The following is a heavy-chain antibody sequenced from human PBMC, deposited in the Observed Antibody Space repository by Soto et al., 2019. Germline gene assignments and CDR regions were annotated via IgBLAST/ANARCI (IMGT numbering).Heavy chain of an antibody. Sequence: GGSRRLSCAASGFTFSSYAMSWVRQAPGKGLEWVSGISGSGDSTYYADSVKGRFTISRDNSKNTLYLQMNSLRAEDTAVYYCAKGVPGIAVAGTGYFHHRGQGTLVTVSS. J-gene: IGHJ1*01. D-gene: IGHD6-19*01. CDR2: ISGSGDST. CDR3: AKGVPGIAVAGTGYFHH. CDR1: GFTFSSYA. V-gene: IGHV3-23*01.